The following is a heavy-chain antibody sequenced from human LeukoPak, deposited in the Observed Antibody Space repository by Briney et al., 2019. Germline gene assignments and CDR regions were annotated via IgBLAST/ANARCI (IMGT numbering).Heavy chain of an antibody. CDR2: IYTSGST. CDR3: AREADYYDKGGYYFDY. Sequence: SQTLSLTCTVSGGSISSGSYYWSWIRQPAGTGLEWIGRIYTSGSTNYNPSLKSRVTISVDTSKNQFSLKLSSVTAADTAVYYCAREADYYDKGGYYFDYWGQGTLVTVSS. J-gene: IGHJ4*02. CDR1: GGSISSGSYY. V-gene: IGHV4-61*02. D-gene: IGHD3-22*01.